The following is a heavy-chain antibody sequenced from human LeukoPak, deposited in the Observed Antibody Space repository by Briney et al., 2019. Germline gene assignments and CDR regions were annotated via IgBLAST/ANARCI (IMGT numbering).Heavy chain of an antibody. J-gene: IGHJ3*02. Sequence: GESLKISCKGSGYSFTSYWIGWVRQMPGKGLEWMGIIYPGDSDTRYSPSFQGQVTISADKSISTAYLQWSSLKASDTAMYYCARQYDSSGYENFAFDIWGQGTMVTVSS. V-gene: IGHV5-51*01. D-gene: IGHD3-22*01. CDR3: ARQYDSSGYENFAFDI. CDR2: IYPGDSDT. CDR1: GYSFTSYW.